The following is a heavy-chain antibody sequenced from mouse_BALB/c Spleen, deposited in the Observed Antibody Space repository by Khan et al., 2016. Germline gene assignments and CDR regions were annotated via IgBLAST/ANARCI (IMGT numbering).Heavy chain of an antibody. J-gene: IGHJ4*01. CDR3: ARYQSGSMDC. CDR1: GFTFSSFG. V-gene: IGHV5-17*02. D-gene: IGHD3-1*01. Sequence: EVELVESGGGLVQPGGSRKLSCAASGFTFSSFGMHWVRQAPEKGLEWVAYISSGSSTIYYADTVKGRFIISRDKPKNTLLLQMPSLRSEDTAMYYCARYQSGSMDCWGQGPSVTVSS. CDR2: ISSGSSTI.